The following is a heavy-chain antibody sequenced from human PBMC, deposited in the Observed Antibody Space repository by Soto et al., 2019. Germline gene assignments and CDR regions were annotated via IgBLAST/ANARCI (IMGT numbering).Heavy chain of an antibody. CDR2: ISYDGNNK. Sequence: PGGSLRLSCAASGFTFSSRGMHWVRQAPGKGLEWVAVISYDGNNKYYGDSVKGRFTVSRDNSKNTLDLQMNSLRAEDTAVYYCAKDPRSSRSGYYSYYFDYWGQGTLVTVSS. D-gene: IGHD3-22*01. J-gene: IGHJ4*02. CDR3: AKDPRSSRSGYYSYYFDY. V-gene: IGHV3-30*18. CDR1: GFTFSSRG.